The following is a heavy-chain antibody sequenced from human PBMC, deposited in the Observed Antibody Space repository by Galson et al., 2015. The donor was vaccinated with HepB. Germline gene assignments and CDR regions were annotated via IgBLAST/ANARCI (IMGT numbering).Heavy chain of an antibody. J-gene: IGHJ5*02. Sequence: SLRLSCAASGFTFSGYAMHWVRQAPGKGLEWVAVVSYDGSNKYYADSVKGRFTISRDNSKNTLYLQMNSQRAEDTAIYYCAKDGGRGYTYGPNWFDPWGQGTLVTVSS. CDR3: AKDGGRGYTYGPNWFDP. V-gene: IGHV3-30*04. CDR1: GFTFSGYA. CDR2: VSYDGSNK. D-gene: IGHD5-18*01.